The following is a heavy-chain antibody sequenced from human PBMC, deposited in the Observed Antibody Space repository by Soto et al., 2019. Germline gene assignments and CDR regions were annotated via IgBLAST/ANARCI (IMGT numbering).Heavy chain of an antibody. CDR2: IIPIFGTA. CDR1: GGTFSRYA. D-gene: IGHD3-22*01. J-gene: IGHJ4*02. CDR3: ASTRANGIVVVTHFDY. Sequence: SLKVACKASGGTFSRYASSWVRQAPGQGLEWMGGIIPIFGTANYAQKFQGRVTITADKSTSTAYMELSSLRSEDTAVYYCASTRANGIVVVTHFDYWGQGTLVTVSS. V-gene: IGHV1-69*06.